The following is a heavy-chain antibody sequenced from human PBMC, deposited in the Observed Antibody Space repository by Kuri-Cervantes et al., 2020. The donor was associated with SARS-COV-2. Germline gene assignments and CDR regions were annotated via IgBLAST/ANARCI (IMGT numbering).Heavy chain of an antibody. CDR3: AIGRYYDFWSGYYTDAFDI. CDR2: IRYDGSNK. V-gene: IGHV3-30*02. Sequence: GGSLRLSCAASGFTFSSYGMHWVRQAPGKGLEWVAFIRYDGSNKYYADSVKGRFTISRDNSKNTLYLQMNSLRAEDTAVYYCAIGRYYDFWSGYYTDAFDIWGQETMVTVSS. D-gene: IGHD3-3*01. J-gene: IGHJ3*02. CDR1: GFTFSSYG.